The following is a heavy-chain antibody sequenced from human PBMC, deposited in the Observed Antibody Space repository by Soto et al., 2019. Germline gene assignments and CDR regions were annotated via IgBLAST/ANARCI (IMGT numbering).Heavy chain of an antibody. CDR2: IIPIFGTA. CDR1: GGTFSSYS. J-gene: IGHJ6*02. D-gene: IGHD2-8*01. Sequence: SVNVSCKSSGGTFSSYSISWGRQAPGQGLEWMGGIIPIFGTANYAQKFQGRVTITADKSTSTAYMELSSLRSEDTAVYYCARDLMGYYYGMDVWGQGTTVTVSS. V-gene: IGHV1-69*06. CDR3: ARDLMGYYYGMDV.